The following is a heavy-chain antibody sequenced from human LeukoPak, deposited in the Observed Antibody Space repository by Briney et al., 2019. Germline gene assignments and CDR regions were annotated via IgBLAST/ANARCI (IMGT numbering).Heavy chain of an antibody. J-gene: IGHJ4*02. V-gene: IGHV1-69*13. Sequence: GASVKVSCKASGGTFSSYAISWVRQAPGQGLVWMGGIIPIFGTANYAQKFQGRVTITADESTSTAYMELSSLRSEDTAVYYCAIELGGYCSSTSCYSTDWGQGTLVTISS. D-gene: IGHD2-2*01. CDR1: GGTFSSYA. CDR3: AIELGGYCSSTSCYSTD. CDR2: IIPIFGTA.